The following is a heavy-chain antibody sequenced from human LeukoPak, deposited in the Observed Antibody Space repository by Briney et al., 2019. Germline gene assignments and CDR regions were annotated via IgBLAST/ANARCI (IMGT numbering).Heavy chain of an antibody. CDR2: IIPILGIA. Sequence: ASVKVSCKASGGTFSSYAISWVRQAPGQGLEWMGRIIPILGIANYAQKFQGRVTITADKSTSTAYMELSSLRSEDTAVYFCASGLPGGPDQHWGQGTLVTVSS. D-gene: IGHD5-12*01. V-gene: IGHV1-69*04. J-gene: IGHJ1*01. CDR1: GGTFSSYA. CDR3: ASGLPGGPDQH.